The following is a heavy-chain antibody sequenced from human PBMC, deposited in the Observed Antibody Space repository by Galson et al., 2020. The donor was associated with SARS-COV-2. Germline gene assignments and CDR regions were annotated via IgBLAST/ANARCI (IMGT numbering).Heavy chain of an antibody. J-gene: IGHJ4*02. Sequence: GESLKISCAASGFTFSSYAMHWVRQAPGKGLEWVAVISYDGSNKYYADSVKGRFTISRDNSKNTLYLQMNSLRAEDTAVYYCARVSESYDSSGYYLYTPDYFDYWGQGTLVTVSS. CDR2: ISYDGSNK. V-gene: IGHV3-30-3*01. D-gene: IGHD3-22*01. CDR1: GFTFSSYA. CDR3: ARVSESYDSSGYYLYTPDYFDY.